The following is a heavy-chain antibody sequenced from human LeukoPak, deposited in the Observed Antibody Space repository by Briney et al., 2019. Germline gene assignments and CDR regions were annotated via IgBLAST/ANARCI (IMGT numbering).Heavy chain of an antibody. J-gene: IGHJ4*02. CDR3: ARLPYSSSWYVDY. CDR2: IYPGDSDT. Sequence: GESLKISCKGSGYSFTTYWIGWVRPMPGKGLEWMGIIYPGDSDTRYSPSFQSQVTISADKSISTAYLQWSSLKASDTAMYYCARLPYSSSWYVDYWGQGTLVTVSS. D-gene: IGHD6-13*01. CDR1: GYSFTTYW. V-gene: IGHV5-51*01.